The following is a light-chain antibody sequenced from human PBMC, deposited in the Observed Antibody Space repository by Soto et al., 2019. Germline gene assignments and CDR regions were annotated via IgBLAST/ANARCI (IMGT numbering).Light chain of an antibody. CDR2: SAS. J-gene: IGKJ2*01. CDR3: QLYGTSPMFT. V-gene: IGKV3-20*01. CDR1: QSVSNNS. Sequence: EIVLTQSPGTLSLSPGERATLSCRASQSVSNNSLAWYLQKPGQAPRLLIYSASSRATGIPDRFSGSGSGTDFTLTIIRLETEDFAVYYCQLYGTSPMFTFGRGTRLEIK.